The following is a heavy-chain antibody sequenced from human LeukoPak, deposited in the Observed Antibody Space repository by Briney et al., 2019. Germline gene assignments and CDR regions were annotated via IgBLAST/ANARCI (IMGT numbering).Heavy chain of an antibody. D-gene: IGHD2-21*01. CDR1: GGSINSYY. CDR3: ARYSNAYAGARWFDH. V-gene: IGHV4-59*13. CDR2: IYYSGST. J-gene: IGHJ5*02. Sequence: SETLSLTCTVSGGSINSYYWSWIRQPPGKELEWIGYIYYSGSTSYNPSLKSRVTISVDTSKNQFSLILNSVTAADTAVYYCARYSNAYAGARWFDHWGQGTLVTVSS.